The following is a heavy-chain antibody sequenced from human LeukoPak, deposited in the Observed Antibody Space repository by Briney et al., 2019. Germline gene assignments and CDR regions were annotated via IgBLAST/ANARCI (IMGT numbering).Heavy chain of an antibody. Sequence: PSETLSLTCTVSGDSISGYYWAWLRQPAGKGLEWIGHIYAPGSSNYSPSFKSRVTMSIDMSNNQFSLRLNSVTVADTAMYYCARDLEDFDSPANDYWGQGTHVIVSP. V-gene: IGHV4-4*07. CDR3: ARDLEDFDSPANDY. J-gene: IGHJ4*02. CDR1: GDSISGYY. CDR2: IYAPGSS. D-gene: IGHD2-15*01.